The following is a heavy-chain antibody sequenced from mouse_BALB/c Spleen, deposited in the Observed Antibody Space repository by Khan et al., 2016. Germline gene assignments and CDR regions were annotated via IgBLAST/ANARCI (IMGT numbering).Heavy chain of an antibody. CDR3: VRDAYYPYALDY. CDR1: GFTFKTYA. J-gene: IGHJ4*01. CDR2: IRSKSNNFAT. V-gene: IGHV10-1*02. Sequence: EVQLVESGGGLVQPKGSLKLSCAASGFTFKTYAMNWVRQAPGKGLEWIARIRSKSNNFATYYADSVNDRFTISSDDSQNMLSLKMNTLQTEDPAMYYCVRDAYYPYALDYWGQGTSVTVSS. D-gene: IGHD1-1*01.